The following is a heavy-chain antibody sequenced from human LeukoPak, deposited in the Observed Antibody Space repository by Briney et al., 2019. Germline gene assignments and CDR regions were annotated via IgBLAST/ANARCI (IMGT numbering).Heavy chain of an antibody. CDR1: GYSISSNGYY. CDR2: THYSGTN. CDR3: ARQTGPSSTDWFDS. J-gene: IGHJ5*01. V-gene: IGHV4-39*01. Sequence: SETLSLTCTVSGYSISSNGYYWGWIPQPPGKGLEWIVYTHYSGTNYYNPSLKSGVTMSVDTSKNQFPLKLTSVTASDTAVYYCARQTGPSSTDWFDSWGQGTLVAVSS. D-gene: IGHD1-1*01.